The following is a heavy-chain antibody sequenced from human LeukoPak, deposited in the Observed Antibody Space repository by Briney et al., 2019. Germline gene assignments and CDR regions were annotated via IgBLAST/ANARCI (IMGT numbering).Heavy chain of an antibody. J-gene: IGHJ4*02. CDR1: GFTFSSYA. V-gene: IGHV3-64*01. Sequence: GGFLRLSCAASGFTFSSYAMHWVRQAPGKGLEYVSAISSNGGSTYYANSVKGRFTISRDNSKNTLYLQMGSLRAEDMAVYYCAREPQRGYSYGYDYWGQGTLVTVSS. CDR2: ISSNGGST. D-gene: IGHD5-18*01. CDR3: AREPQRGYSYGYDY.